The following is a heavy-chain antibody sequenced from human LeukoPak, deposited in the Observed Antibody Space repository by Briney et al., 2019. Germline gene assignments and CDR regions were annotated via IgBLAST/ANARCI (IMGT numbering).Heavy chain of an antibody. V-gene: IGHV3-23*01. D-gene: IGHD2-2*02. CDR3: AKGYCSSTSCYRVDY. CDR1: GFTFSSYA. Sequence: GGSLRLSXAASGFTFSSYAMSWVRQAPGKGLEWVSAISGSGGSTYYADSVKGRFTISRDNSKNTLYLQMNSLRAEDTAVYYCAKGYCSSTSCYRVDYWGQGTLVTVSS. CDR2: ISGSGGST. J-gene: IGHJ4*02.